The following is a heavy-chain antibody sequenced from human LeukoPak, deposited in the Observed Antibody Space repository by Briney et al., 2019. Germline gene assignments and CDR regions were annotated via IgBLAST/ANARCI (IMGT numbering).Heavy chain of an antibody. CDR1: GFTFDDYA. V-gene: IGHV3-9*01. J-gene: IGHJ4*02. Sequence: GGSLRLSCAASGFTFDDYAMHWVRQAPGKGLEWVSGISWNSGAISYVDSVKGRFTISRDNAKSSLYLQMDSLRAEDTAFYYCAKGGGSGSTRGYFDNWGQGALVTVSS. D-gene: IGHD3-10*01. CDR3: AKGGGSGSTRGYFDN. CDR2: ISWNSGAI.